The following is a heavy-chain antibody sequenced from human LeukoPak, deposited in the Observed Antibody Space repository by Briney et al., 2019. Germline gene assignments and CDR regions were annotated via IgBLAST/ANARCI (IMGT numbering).Heavy chain of an antibody. CDR3: ARGPTVTTIDY. Sequence: GGSLRLSCAASGFTFSSYAMSWVRQAPGKGLEWVSAISGSGGSTYYADSVKGRFTISRDNAKNSLYLQMNSLRAEDTAVYYCARGPTVTTIDYWGQGTLVTVSS. V-gene: IGHV3-23*01. CDR1: GFTFSSYA. CDR2: ISGSGGST. J-gene: IGHJ4*02. D-gene: IGHD4-17*01.